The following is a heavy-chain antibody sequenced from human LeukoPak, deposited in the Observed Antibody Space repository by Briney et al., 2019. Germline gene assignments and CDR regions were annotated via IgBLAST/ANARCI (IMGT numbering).Heavy chain of an antibody. J-gene: IGHJ3*02. Sequence: SETLSLTCAVYGGSFSGYYWSWIRQPPGKGLEWIGEINHSGSTNYNPSLKSRVTISVDTSKNQFSLKLSSVTAADTAVYYCARIAYYDILTGYSIDAFDIWGQETMVTVSS. CDR2: INHSGST. D-gene: IGHD3-9*01. V-gene: IGHV4-34*01. CDR1: GGSFSGYY. CDR3: ARIAYYDILTGYSIDAFDI.